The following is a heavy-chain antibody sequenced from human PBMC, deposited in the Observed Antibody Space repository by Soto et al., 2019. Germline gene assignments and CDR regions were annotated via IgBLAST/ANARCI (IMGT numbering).Heavy chain of an antibody. CDR2: IYYTGTT. D-gene: IGHD1-1*01. CDR3: ASGHDAYKVRY. V-gene: IGHV4-31*02. J-gene: IGHJ4*02. Sequence: WTWIRQNPGKGLEWIGYIYYTGTTYYNPSLKSRPTISVDTSENHFSLELTSVTAADTAIYFCASGHDAYKVRYWGQGTLVTVSS.